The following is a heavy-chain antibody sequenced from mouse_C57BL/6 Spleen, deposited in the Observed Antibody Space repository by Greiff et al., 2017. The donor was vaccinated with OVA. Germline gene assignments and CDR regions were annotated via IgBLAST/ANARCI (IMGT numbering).Heavy chain of an antibody. V-gene: IGHV5-16*01. CDR3: ARARDYGAMDY. Sequence: EVQLVESEGGLVQPGSSMKLSCTASGFTFSDYYMAWVRQVPEKGLEWVANINYDGSSTYYLDSLKSRFIISRDNAKNILYLQMSSLKSEDTATYYCARARDYGAMDYWGQGTSVTVSS. CDR1: GFTFSDYY. CDR2: INYDGSST. J-gene: IGHJ4*01. D-gene: IGHD2-4*01.